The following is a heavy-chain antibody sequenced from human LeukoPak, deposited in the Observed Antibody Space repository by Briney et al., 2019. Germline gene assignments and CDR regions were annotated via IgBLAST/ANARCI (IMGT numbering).Heavy chain of an antibody. CDR1: GGSFSGYY. V-gene: IGHV4-34*01. CDR2: INHSGSI. Sequence: SETLSLTCAVYGGSFSGYYWSWIRQPPGKGLEWIGEINHSGSINYNPSLKSRVTISVDTSKNQFSLKLSSVTAADTAVYYCASSHSILGYSYGYVLWGQGTLVTVSS. CDR3: ASSHSILGYSYGYVL. D-gene: IGHD5-18*01. J-gene: IGHJ4*02.